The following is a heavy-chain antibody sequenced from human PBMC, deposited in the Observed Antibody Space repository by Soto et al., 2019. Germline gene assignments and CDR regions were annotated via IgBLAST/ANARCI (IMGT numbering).Heavy chain of an antibody. CDR3: ARAGSKVNWNDVGY. V-gene: IGHV1-18*01. CDR2: ISAYNGNT. D-gene: IGHD1-1*01. J-gene: IGHJ4*02. Sequence: GASVKVSCKASGYTFTSYGISWVRQAPGQGLEWMGWISAYNGNTNYAQKLQGRVTMTTDTSTSTAYMELRSLRSDDTAVYYCARAGSKVNWNDVGYWGQGTLVTVSS. CDR1: GYTFTSYG.